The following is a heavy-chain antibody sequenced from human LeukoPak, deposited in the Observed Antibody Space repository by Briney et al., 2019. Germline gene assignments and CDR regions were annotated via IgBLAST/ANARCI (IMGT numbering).Heavy chain of an antibody. CDR1: GFTFNNYD. D-gene: IGHD6-19*01. J-gene: IGHJ4*02. CDR3: AIKGSRSGWPYFDY. CDR2: ISGSGGST. V-gene: IGHV3-23*01. Sequence: GGSLRLSCAASGFTFNNYDMSWVRQAPGKGLEWVSAISGSGGSTYYADSVQGRFTISRDNSKNTLYLQMNSLRAEDTAVFYCAIKGSRSGWPYFDYWGQGTLVTVSS.